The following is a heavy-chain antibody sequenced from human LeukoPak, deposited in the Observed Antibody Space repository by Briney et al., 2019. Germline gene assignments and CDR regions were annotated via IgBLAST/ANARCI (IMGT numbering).Heavy chain of an antibody. CDR1: GGSISSYY. V-gene: IGHV4-59*12. Sequence: SETLSLTCTVSGGSISSYYWSWIRQPPGKGLEWIGYIYYSGSTNYNPSLKSRVTISVDTSKNQISLKLSSVTAADTAVYYCAREGYCSSTNCYNFNYWGQGTLVTVSS. D-gene: IGHD2-2*02. CDR2: IYYSGST. J-gene: IGHJ4*02. CDR3: AREGYCSSTNCYNFNY.